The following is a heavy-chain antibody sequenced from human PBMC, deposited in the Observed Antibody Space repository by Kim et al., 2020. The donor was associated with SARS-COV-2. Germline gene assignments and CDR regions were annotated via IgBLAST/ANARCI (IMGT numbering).Heavy chain of an antibody. V-gene: IGHV3-15*01. D-gene: IGHD5-12*01. CDR3: TTGIPDRDGYNPDY. CDR2: IKSKTDGGTT. Sequence: GGSLRLSCAASGFTFSNAWMSWVRQAPGKGLEWVGRIKSKTDGGTTDYAAPVKGRFTISRDDSKNTLYLQMNSLKTEDTAVYYCTTGIPDRDGYNPDYWGQGTLVTVSS. CDR1: GFTFSNAW. J-gene: IGHJ4*02.